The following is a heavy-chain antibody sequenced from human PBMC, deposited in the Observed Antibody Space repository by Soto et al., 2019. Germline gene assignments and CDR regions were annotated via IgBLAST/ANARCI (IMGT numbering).Heavy chain of an antibody. Sequence: GGSLRLSCAASGFTFSNAWMSWVRQAPGKGLEWVGRIKSKTDGGTTDYAAPVKGRFTISRDDSKNTLYLQMNSLKTEDTAVYYCTTGDIVVVPAADAFDIWGQGKMVTVSS. CDR3: TTGDIVVVPAADAFDI. J-gene: IGHJ3*02. CDR2: IKSKTDGGTT. D-gene: IGHD2-2*01. V-gene: IGHV3-15*01. CDR1: GFTFSNAW.